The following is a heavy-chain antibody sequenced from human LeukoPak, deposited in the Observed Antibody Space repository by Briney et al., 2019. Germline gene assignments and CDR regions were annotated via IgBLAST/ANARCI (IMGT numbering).Heavy chain of an antibody. Sequence: GGSLRLSCAASGFTFSSYEMNWVRQAPGKGLEWVSYISSSGSTIYYADSVKGRFTISRDNAKNSLYLQMNSLRAEDTAVYYCARFPPGSSFFHRGYYFDYWGQGTLVTVSS. J-gene: IGHJ4*02. CDR2: ISSSGSTI. CDR1: GFTFSSYE. CDR3: ARFPPGSSFFHRGYYFDY. V-gene: IGHV3-48*03. D-gene: IGHD2-2*01.